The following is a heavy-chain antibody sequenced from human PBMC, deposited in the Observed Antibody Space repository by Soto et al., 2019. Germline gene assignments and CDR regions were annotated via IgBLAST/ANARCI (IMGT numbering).Heavy chain of an antibody. D-gene: IGHD6-19*01. J-gene: IGHJ4*02. V-gene: IGHV3-23*01. CDR3: AKDLIYGYNSGRPFAS. CDR1: GFTFSSFA. Sequence: EVQLLESGGGLVQPGGSLRLSCAASGFTFSSFAMSWVRQAPGKGLEWVSAIGSRGDSTYYADSVKGRFTISRDNSKNTLYLQMTSLRAAYTAVYYCAKDLIYGYNSGRPFASWCQGTLVTVSS. CDR2: IGSRGDST.